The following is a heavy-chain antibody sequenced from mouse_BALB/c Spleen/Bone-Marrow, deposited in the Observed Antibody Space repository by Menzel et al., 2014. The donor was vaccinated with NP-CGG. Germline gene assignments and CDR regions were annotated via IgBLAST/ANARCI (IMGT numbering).Heavy chain of an antibody. J-gene: IGHJ2*01. CDR3: ARGSSYFDC. CDR1: GFTFSDYY. V-gene: IGHV5-4*02. CDR2: ISDGGSYT. D-gene: IGHD1-1*01. Sequence: EVQGVESGGGLVKPGGSLKLSCAASGFTFSDYYMYWVRQTPEKRLEWVATISDGGSYTYYPDSVKGRFTISRDNAKNNLYLQMSSLKSEDTAMYYCARGSSYFDCWGQGTTLTVSS.